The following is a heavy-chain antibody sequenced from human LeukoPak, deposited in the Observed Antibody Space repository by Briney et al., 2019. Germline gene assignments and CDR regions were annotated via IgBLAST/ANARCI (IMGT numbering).Heavy chain of an antibody. V-gene: IGHV1-8*01. J-gene: IGHJ6*02. Sequence: ASVKVSCKASGYTFTSYDINWVRQATGQGLEWMGWMNPNSGNTGYAQKFQGRVTMTRNTSISTAYIELSSLRSEDTAVYYCARTYYDILTGPQDYYYGMDVWGQGTTVTVSS. D-gene: IGHD3-9*01. CDR2: MNPNSGNT. CDR3: ARTYYDILTGPQDYYYGMDV. CDR1: GYTFTSYD.